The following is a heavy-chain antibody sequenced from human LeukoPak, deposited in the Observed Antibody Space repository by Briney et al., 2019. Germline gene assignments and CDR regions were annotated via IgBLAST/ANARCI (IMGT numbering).Heavy chain of an antibody. Sequence: SVKVSCKDSGGTFISYAISWVRQAPGQGLEWMGGIIPIFGTANYAQKFQGRVTITTDESTSTAYMELSSLRSEDTAVYYCARDRYPVYSSSSSYYHMDVWGKGTTVTVSS. D-gene: IGHD6-6*01. V-gene: IGHV1-69*05. CDR1: GGTFISYA. CDR3: ARDRYPVYSSSSSYYHMDV. J-gene: IGHJ6*03. CDR2: IIPIFGTA.